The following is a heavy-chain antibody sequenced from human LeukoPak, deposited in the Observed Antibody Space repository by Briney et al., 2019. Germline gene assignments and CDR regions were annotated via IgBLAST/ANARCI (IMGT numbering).Heavy chain of an antibody. CDR2: ISGSGGST. CDR1: GFTFSSYA. D-gene: IGHD6-6*01. CDR3: AKDQGRFEYSSSSIEGGASWFNP. V-gene: IGHV3-23*01. Sequence: PGGSLRLSCAASGFTFSSYAMSWVRQAPGKGLEWVSAISGSGGSTYYADSVKGRFTISRDNSKNTLYLQMNSLRAEDTAVYYCAKDQGRFEYSSSSIEGGASWFNPWGQGTLVTVSS. J-gene: IGHJ5*02.